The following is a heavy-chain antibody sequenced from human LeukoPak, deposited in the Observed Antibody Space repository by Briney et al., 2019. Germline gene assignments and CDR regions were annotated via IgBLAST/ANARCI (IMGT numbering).Heavy chain of an antibody. J-gene: IGHJ4*02. Sequence: PSETLCLTCTVSGGSISSSSYYWGWIRQPPGKGLEWIGSIYYSGSTYYNPSLKSRVTISVDTSKNQFSLKLSSVTAADTAVYYCARAVRAGSYYDSSGYIDYWGQGTLVTVSS. CDR2: IYYSGST. CDR1: GGSISSSSYY. CDR3: ARAVRAGSYYDSSGYIDY. D-gene: IGHD3-22*01. V-gene: IGHV4-39*07.